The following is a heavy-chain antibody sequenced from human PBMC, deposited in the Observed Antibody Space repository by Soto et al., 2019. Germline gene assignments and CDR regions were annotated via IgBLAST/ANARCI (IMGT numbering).Heavy chain of an antibody. J-gene: IGHJ3*01. CDR3: AREGTGGGFDV. CDR2: IASTGDP. CDR1: GFTFGSFD. Sequence: DVQLVESGGGLVQPGGSLRLSCVASGFTFGSFDMHWVRQVSGKGLEWVSSIASTGDPYYPGSEKGRFTISREDASNSIHLQINSLSIGDTAVYYCAREGTGGGFDVWGQGTMVTVSS. V-gene: IGHV3-13*04. D-gene: IGHD1-1*01.